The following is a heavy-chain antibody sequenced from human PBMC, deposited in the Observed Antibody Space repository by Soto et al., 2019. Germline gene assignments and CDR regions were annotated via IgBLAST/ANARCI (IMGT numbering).Heavy chain of an antibody. D-gene: IGHD1-26*01. CDR2: INTYNGKT. Sequence: QVQLVQSGAEVKKPGASVKVSCKASGYTFTDYGVSWVRQAPGQGLEWMGWINTYNGKTNYAPKVQARVTMTTDTSTTTAYMELRSLKSDDTAVYFCAIDQYAVGGDFWGQGTLVTVSS. V-gene: IGHV1-18*01. J-gene: IGHJ4*02. CDR3: AIDQYAVGGDF. CDR1: GYTFTDYG.